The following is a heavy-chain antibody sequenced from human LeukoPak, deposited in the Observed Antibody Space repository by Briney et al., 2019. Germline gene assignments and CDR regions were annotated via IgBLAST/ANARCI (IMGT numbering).Heavy chain of an antibody. J-gene: IGHJ3*02. D-gene: IGHD6-13*01. CDR1: GFTFSSYS. CDR3: ARAKYSSSWVHYAFDI. CDR2: ISSSSSYI. V-gene: IGHV3-21*01. Sequence: GSLRLSCAASGFTFSSYSMNWVRQAPGKGLEWVSSISSSSSYIYYADSVKGRFTISRDNAKNSLYLQMNSLRAEDTAVYYCARAKYSSSWVHYAFDIWGQGTMVTVSS.